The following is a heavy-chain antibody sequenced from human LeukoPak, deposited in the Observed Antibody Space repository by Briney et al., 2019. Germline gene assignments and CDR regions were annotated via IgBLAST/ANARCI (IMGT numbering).Heavy chain of an antibody. CDR2: ISYDGSNK. Sequence: GRPLRLSCAASGFTFSSYGMHWVRQAPGKGLEWVAVISYDGSNKYYADSVKGRFTISRDNSKNTLYLQMNSLRAEDTAVYYCAKDLDEYYFDYWGQGTLITVSS. J-gene: IGHJ4*02. D-gene: IGHD1-1*01. CDR1: GFTFSSYG. CDR3: AKDLDEYYFDY. V-gene: IGHV3-30*18.